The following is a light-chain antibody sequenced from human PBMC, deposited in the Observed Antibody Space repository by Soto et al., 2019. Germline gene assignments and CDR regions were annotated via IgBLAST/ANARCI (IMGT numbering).Light chain of an antibody. CDR3: QQYGSSPIT. J-gene: IGKJ5*01. Sequence: IVLTQSPATLSLSPGERATLSCGASQSVSSSYVAWYQHKPGLAPRLLIHDTSSRAIGIPDRLSGSKSGTNFTLTIRRMATADAGVYYCQQYGSSPITFGQGTRLEIK. CDR1: QSVSSSY. V-gene: IGKV3D-20*01. CDR2: DTS.